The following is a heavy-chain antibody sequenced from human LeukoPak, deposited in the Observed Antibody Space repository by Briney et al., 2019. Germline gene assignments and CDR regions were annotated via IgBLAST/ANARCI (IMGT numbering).Heavy chain of an antibody. Sequence: SGPTLVNPTQTLTLTCSFSGLSLSTSGVGVGWIRQPPGKALEWLALIYWNDDKRYSPSLKSRLTISKDTSTNQVVLTMTNMDPVDTGTYYCARSYSDYDYFNNWFDPWGQGTLVTVSS. CDR2: IYWNDDK. CDR1: GLSLSTSGVG. CDR3: ARSYSDYDYFNNWFDP. J-gene: IGHJ5*02. V-gene: IGHV2-5*01. D-gene: IGHD5-12*01.